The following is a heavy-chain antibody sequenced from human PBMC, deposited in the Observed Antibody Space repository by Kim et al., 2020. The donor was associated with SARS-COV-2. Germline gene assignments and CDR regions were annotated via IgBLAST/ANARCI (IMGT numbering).Heavy chain of an antibody. CDR3: ARGGSWYPWYYYGMDV. CDR1: GGSFSGYY. D-gene: IGHD6-13*01. Sequence: SETLSLTCAVYGGSFSGYYWSWIRQPPGKGLEWIGEINHSGSTNYNPSLKSRVTISVDTSKNQFSLKLSSVTAADTAVYYCARGGSWYPWYYYGMDVWGQGTTVTVSS. J-gene: IGHJ6*02. V-gene: IGHV4-34*01. CDR2: INHSGST.